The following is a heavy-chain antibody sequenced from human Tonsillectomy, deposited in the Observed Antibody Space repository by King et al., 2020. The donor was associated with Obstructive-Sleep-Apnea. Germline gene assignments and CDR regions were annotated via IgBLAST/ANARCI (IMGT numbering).Heavy chain of an antibody. CDR2: INPNSGGA. J-gene: IGHJ4*02. D-gene: IGHD6-13*01. Sequence: AQLVQSGAEVKKPGASVKVSCKASGYTFTDYYIHWVRQAPGLGLEWMGWINPNSGGASYSQKFQGRVTMTRDTSITTAYMELSTLRSDDTAVFYCARSIAAALTDYFDYWDQGTLVTVSS. CDR3: ARSIAAALTDYFDY. CDR1: GYTFTDYY. V-gene: IGHV1-2*02.